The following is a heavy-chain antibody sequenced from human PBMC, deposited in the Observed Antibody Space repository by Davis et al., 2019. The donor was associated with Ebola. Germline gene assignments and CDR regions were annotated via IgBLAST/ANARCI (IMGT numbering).Heavy chain of an antibody. D-gene: IGHD3-22*01. CDR3: ARVQTGYYFDSSESPSWFAP. CDR2: ISAYNGNT. Sequence: ASVKVSCKASGGTFSSYAISWVRQAPGQGLEWMGWISAYNGNTNYAQKLQGRVTMTTDTSTRTVYLELSSLRSEDTAVYYCARVQTGYYFDSSESPSWFAPWGQGTLVTVSS. CDR1: GGTFSSYA. J-gene: IGHJ5*02. V-gene: IGHV1-18*01.